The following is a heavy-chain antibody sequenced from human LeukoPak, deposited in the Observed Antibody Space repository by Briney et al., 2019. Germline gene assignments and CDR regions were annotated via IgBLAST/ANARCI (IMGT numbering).Heavy chain of an antibody. D-gene: IGHD2-15*01. CDR2: IYPGDSDT. Sequence: GESLKISCNGSGYXFTTYWICWVRQMPGKGLVWMGIIYPGDSDTRYSPSFQGQVTISADKSTSTAYLQWSSLKASDTAMYYCARARYCSGGSCYAEYWGQGTLVTVSS. J-gene: IGHJ4*02. CDR1: GYXFTTYW. CDR3: ARARYCSGGSCYAEY. V-gene: IGHV5-51*01.